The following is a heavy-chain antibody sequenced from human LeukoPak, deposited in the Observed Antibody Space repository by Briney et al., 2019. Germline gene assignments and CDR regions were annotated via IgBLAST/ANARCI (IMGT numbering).Heavy chain of an antibody. V-gene: IGHV4-39*01. J-gene: IGHJ5*02. CDR1: GGSISSSSYY. CDR3: ASLPYYGFWSGYYTAGFDP. CDR2: IYYSGST. D-gene: IGHD3-3*01. Sequence: PSETLSLTCTVSGGSISSSSYYWGWIRQPPGKGLEWIGSIYYSGSTYYNPSLESRVTISVVTSKNQFSLKLSSVTAADTAVYYCASLPYYGFWSGYYTAGFDPWGQGTLVTVSS.